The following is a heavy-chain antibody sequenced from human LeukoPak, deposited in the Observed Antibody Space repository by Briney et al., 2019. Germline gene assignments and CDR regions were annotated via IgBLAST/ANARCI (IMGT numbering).Heavy chain of an antibody. J-gene: IGHJ5*02. CDR1: GGSFSGYY. CDR3: AKVGYCSSTSCYWKYNWFDP. Sequence: SETLSLTCAVYGGSFSGYYWSWIRQPPGKGLEWIGEINHSGSTNYNPSLKSRVTISVDTSKNQFSLKLGSVTAADTAVYYCAKVGYCSSTSCYWKYNWFDPWGQGTLVTVSS. V-gene: IGHV4-34*01. D-gene: IGHD2-2*01. CDR2: INHSGST.